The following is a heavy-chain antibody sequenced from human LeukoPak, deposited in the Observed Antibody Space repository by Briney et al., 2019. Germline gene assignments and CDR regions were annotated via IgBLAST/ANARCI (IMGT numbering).Heavy chain of an antibody. CDR1: GGSISSGSYY. CDR2: IYTSGST. Sequence: SETLSLTCTVSGGSISSGSYYWSWIRQPAGKGLKWIGRIYTSGSTSYNPSLKSRVTISVDTSKNQFSLKLSSVTAADTAVYYCARGRTAMAPSDAFDIWGQGTMVTVSS. J-gene: IGHJ3*02. CDR3: ARGRTAMAPSDAFDI. D-gene: IGHD5-18*01. V-gene: IGHV4-61*02.